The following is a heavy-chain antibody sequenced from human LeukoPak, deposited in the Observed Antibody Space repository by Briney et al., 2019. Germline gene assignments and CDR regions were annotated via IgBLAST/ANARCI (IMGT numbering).Heavy chain of an antibody. CDR1: GGTFSSYA. D-gene: IGHD1-26*01. CDR3: ARVVDVEYSGSYYLDY. Sequence: PVKVSCKASGGTFSSYAISWVRQAPGQGLEWMGGIIPIFGTADYAQKFQGRVTITADESTSTAYMELSSLRSEDTAVYYCARVVDVEYSGSYYLDYWGQGTLVTVSS. V-gene: IGHV1-69*13. J-gene: IGHJ4*02. CDR2: IIPIFGTA.